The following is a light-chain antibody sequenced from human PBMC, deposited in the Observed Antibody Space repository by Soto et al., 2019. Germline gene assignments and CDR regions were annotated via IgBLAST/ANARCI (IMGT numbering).Light chain of an antibody. CDR1: QSLLESDGYNY. CDR2: LAS. J-gene: IGKJ3*01. V-gene: IGKV2-28*01. Sequence: DFVMTQSPLSLSVTPGEAASISCRSNQSLLESDGYNYLHWYMQKPGQSPQLLIYLASTRAAGVPARFSGSASGTEFTLKISRVEAEDVGVYYCMQGLQTQFTFGPGTKVDIK. CDR3: MQGLQTQFT.